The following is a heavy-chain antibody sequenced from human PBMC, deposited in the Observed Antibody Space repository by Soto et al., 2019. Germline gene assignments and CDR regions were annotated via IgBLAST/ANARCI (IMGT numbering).Heavy chain of an antibody. CDR1: GFTVSSNY. D-gene: IGHD2-2*01. Sequence: GGSLRLSCAASGFTVSSNYMSWVRQAPGKGLEWVSVIYSGGSTYYADSVKGRFTISRDNSKNTLYLQMNSLRAEDTAVYYCARDKVLVPAAMGYYYYGMDVWGQGTTVTVSS. CDR3: ARDKVLVPAAMGYYYYGMDV. CDR2: IYSGGST. V-gene: IGHV3-66*01. J-gene: IGHJ6*02.